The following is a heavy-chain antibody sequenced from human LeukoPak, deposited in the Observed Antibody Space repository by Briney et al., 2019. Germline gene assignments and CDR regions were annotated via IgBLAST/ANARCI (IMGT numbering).Heavy chain of an antibody. CDR3: ARTSELPKLATDAFDI. CDR2: ISYIGIT. CDR1: GDSISTHY. Sequence: SETLSLTCTISGDSISTHYWTWIRQPPGKGLEWIGYISYIGITNYNPSLKSRVTISVDTSKNQFSLKLSSVTAADTAVYYCARTSELPKLATDAFDIWGQGTMVTVSS. J-gene: IGHJ3*02. V-gene: IGHV4-59*11. D-gene: IGHD1-1*01.